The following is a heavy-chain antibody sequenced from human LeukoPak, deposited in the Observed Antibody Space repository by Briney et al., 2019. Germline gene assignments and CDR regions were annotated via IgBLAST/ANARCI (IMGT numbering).Heavy chain of an antibody. Sequence: PSETLSLTCAVSGGSVSSGSYYWSWIRQPPGKGLEWIGYIYYSGSTNYNPSLKSRVTISVDTSKNQFSLKLSSVTAADTAVYYCARAGYSSGWYMTYNWFDPWGQGTLVTVSS. CDR2: IYYSGST. D-gene: IGHD6-19*01. V-gene: IGHV4-61*01. CDR3: ARAGYSSGWYMTYNWFDP. CDR1: GGSVSSGSYY. J-gene: IGHJ5*02.